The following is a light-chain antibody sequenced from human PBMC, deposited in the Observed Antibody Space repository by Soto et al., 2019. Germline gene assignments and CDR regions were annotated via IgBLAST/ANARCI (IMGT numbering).Light chain of an antibody. CDR2: DAS. CDR3: QEYSSYWT. J-gene: IGKJ1*01. Sequence: DIQLTQSPSTLSASAGDRVTITCRASQSINTRLAWYQQKPGNAPTLLIYDASNLESGVPSRFSGSGSGTEFTLIISSLQSDDFATYYCQEYSSYWTLGQGTKVDIK. CDR1: QSINTR. V-gene: IGKV1-5*01.